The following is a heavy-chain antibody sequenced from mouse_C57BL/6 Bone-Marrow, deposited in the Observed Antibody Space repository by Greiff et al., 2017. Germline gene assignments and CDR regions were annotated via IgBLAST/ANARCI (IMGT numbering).Heavy chain of an antibody. CDR1: GYTFTDYY. V-gene: IGHV1-76*01. D-gene: IGHD1-1*01. J-gene: IGHJ4*01. CDR3: AILTTVVAPYYAMDY. Sequence: VQLQQSGAELVRPGASVKLSCKASGYTFTDYYINWVKQRPGQGLEWIARIYPGSGNTYYNEKFKGKATLTAEKSSSTAYMQLSSLTSEDSAVYFCAILTTVVAPYYAMDYWGQGTSVTVSS. CDR2: IYPGSGNT.